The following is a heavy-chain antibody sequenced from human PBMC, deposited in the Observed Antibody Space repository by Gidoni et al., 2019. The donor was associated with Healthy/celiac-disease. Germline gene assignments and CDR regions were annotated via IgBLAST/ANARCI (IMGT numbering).Heavy chain of an antibody. CDR2: IIPICGTA. J-gene: IGHJ3*02. D-gene: IGHD2-2*02. CDR3: ARDPRSGIVPAAILSDAFDI. V-gene: IGHV1-69*01. CDR1: GGTFSSYA. Sequence: QVHLVQSGAEVKKPGSSVKVSCKASGGTFSSYAISWVRQAPGQGLEWMGGIIPICGTANYAQKLQGRVTITADESTSTAYMELSSLRSEDTAVYYCARDPRSGIVPAAILSDAFDIWSQGTMVTVSS.